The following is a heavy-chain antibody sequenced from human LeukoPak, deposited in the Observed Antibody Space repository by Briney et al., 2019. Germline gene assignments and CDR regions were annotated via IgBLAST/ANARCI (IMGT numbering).Heavy chain of an antibody. CDR1: GGTFTSYY. CDR3: ARGTATTVVTPEYAFDI. Sequence: GASVKVSCKASGGTFTSYYMHWVRQAPGQGLEWMGIINPSGGSTSYAQKFQGRVTMTRDTSTSTVYMELSSLRSEDTAVYYCARGTATTVVTPEYAFDIWGQGTMVTVSS. D-gene: IGHD4-23*01. CDR2: INPSGGST. J-gene: IGHJ3*02. V-gene: IGHV1-46*01.